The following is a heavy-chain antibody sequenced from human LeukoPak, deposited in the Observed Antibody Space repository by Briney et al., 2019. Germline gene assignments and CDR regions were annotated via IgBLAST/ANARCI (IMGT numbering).Heavy chain of an antibody. CDR2: ISSSGSTI. CDR3: ARGGELDYYYYYGMDV. J-gene: IGHJ6*02. V-gene: IGHV3-11*01. Sequence: GGSLRLSCAASGFTFSDYYMSWIRQAPGKGLEWVSYISSSGSTIYYPDSVKGRFTISRDNAKNSLCLQMNSLRAEDTAVYYCARGGELDYYYYYGMDVWGQGTTVTVSS. CDR1: GFTFSDYY. D-gene: IGHD3-3*02.